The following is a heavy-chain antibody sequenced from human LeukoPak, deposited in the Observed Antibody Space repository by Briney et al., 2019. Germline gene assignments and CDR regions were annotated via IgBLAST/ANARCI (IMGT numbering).Heavy chain of an antibody. D-gene: IGHD2-2*01. CDR3: TRGPYCTTTSCQSFFDH. V-gene: IGHV3-7*01. J-gene: IGHJ4*02. CDR2: IKGDGGEK. CDR1: GFTFSSYA. Sequence: GGSLRLSCAASGFTFSSYAMTWHRQAPGKGLEWVANIKGDGGEKYYLDSVKGRFTVSRDNVKNSVYLQMDSLRVEDTAVYYCTRGPYCTTTSCQSFFDHWGQGTLVTVSS.